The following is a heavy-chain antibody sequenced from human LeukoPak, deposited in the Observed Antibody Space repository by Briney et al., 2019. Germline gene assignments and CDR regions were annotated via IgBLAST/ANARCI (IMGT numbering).Heavy chain of an antibody. Sequence: ASVKVSCKASGHTFTGYYMNWVRQAPGQGLEWMGWIEPNSGGTHYAQKFQGRVTMTRDTSISTAYMELSRLRSDDTAVYYCARGGIVRYYDFWSGYESGRQFDYWGQGTLVTVSS. CDR3: ARGGIVRYYDFWSGYESGRQFDY. D-gene: IGHD3-3*01. CDR1: GHTFTGYY. CDR2: IEPNSGGT. J-gene: IGHJ4*02. V-gene: IGHV1-2*02.